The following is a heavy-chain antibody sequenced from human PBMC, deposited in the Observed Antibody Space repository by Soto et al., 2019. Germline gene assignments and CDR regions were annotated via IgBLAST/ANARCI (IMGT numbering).Heavy chain of an antibody. J-gene: IGHJ5*02. CDR1: GDTFTSYD. CDR2: MNPNSGNT. V-gene: IGHV1-8*01. CDR3: ARLYHYGSGSYYNWFDP. D-gene: IGHD3-10*01. Sequence: GASVKVSCKASGDTFTSYDINWVRQATGQGLEWMGWMNPNSGNTGYAQKFQGRVTMTRNTSLSTAYMELSSLRSEDTAVYYCARLYHYGSGSYYNWFDPWGQGTLVTVYS.